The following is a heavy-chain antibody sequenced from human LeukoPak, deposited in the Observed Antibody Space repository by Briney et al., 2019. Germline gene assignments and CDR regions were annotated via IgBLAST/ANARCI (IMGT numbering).Heavy chain of an antibody. CDR1: GGTFSSYA. CDR2: IIPIFGTA. D-gene: IGHD6-13*01. V-gene: IGHV1-69*13. Sequence: SVKVSCEASGGTFSSYAISWVRQAPGQGLEWMGGIIPIFGTANYAQKFQGRVTITADESTSTAYMELSSLRSEDTAVYYCARESGQLEGFDYWGQGTLVTVSS. J-gene: IGHJ4*02. CDR3: ARESGQLEGFDY.